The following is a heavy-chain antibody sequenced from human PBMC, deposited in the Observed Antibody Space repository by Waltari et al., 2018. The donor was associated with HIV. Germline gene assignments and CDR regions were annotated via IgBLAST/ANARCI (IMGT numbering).Heavy chain of an antibody. J-gene: IGHJ2*01. V-gene: IGHV4-61*02. D-gene: IGHD3-10*01. CDR3: ARALDYYESGSFPWWFFDL. Sequence: QVQLRESGPGLVKPSQTLSLTCTVSGGSISSGYYYWSWIRQPAGKGLEWIGRVYTSGRPTYNPSLKRLVTISVDTSNNQFSLKLSSVTAADTAVYYCARALDYYESGSFPWWFFDLWGRGTLVTVTS. CDR1: GGSISSGYYY. CDR2: VYTSGRP.